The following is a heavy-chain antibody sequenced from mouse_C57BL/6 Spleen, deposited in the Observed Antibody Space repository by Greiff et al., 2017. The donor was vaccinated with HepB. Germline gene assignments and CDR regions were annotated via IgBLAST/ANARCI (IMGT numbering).Heavy chain of an antibody. V-gene: IGHV1-62-2*01. D-gene: IGHD3-2*02. CDR3: ARHEGVYGSGYPAWFAY. J-gene: IGHJ3*01. Sequence: VKLQESGAELVKPGASVKLSCKASGYTFTEYTIHWVKQRSGQGLEWIGWFYPGSGSIKYNEKFKDKATLTADKSSSTVYMELSRLTSEDSAVYFCARHEGVYGSGYPAWFAYWGQGTLVTVSA. CDR2: FYPGSGSI. CDR1: GYTFTEYT.